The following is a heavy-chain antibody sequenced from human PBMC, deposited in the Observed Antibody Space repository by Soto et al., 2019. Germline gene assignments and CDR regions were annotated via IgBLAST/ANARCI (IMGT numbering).Heavy chain of an antibody. CDR3: ARSYHCISNSCYAGFDY. CDR1: GGTFSSYA. V-gene: IGHV1-69*12. Sequence: QVQLVQSGAEVKKPGSSVKVSCKASGGTFSSYAISWVRQAPGQGLEWMGGIIPIFGTANYAQKFQGRVTITADESTSTAYMELSSLRSEDTAVYYCARSYHCISNSCYAGFDYWGQGTLVTVSS. J-gene: IGHJ4*02. CDR2: IIPIFGTA. D-gene: IGHD2-2*01.